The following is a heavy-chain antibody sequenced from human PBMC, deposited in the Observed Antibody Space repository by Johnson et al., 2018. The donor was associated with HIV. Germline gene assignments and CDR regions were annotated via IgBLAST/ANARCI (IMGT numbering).Heavy chain of an antibody. J-gene: IGHJ3*02. V-gene: IGHV3-33*01. CDR3: WGYSTSSNAAFDI. CDR1: GVSFSDYA. Sequence: QVQLVESGGGVVQSGRSLRLSCAASGVSFSDYAMHWVRQAPGKGLAWVAVIWFDGSKKYYTDSVKGRFTISRDNSKNTLFLQMNSLRAEDTAVYYCWGYSTSSNAAFDIWGQGTMVTVSS. CDR2: IWFDGSKK. D-gene: IGHD6-6*01.